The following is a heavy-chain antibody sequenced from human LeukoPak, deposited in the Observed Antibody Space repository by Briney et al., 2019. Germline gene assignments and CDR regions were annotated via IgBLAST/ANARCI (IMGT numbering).Heavy chain of an antibody. Sequence: GGSLRLSCAASGFTFSSYSMSWVRQAPGKGLEWVSAISGSGGSTYYADSVKGRFTISRDNSKNTLYLQMNGLRAEDTAVYDCAKDTTYYYDSSGYYSTDYFDYWGQGTLVTVSS. CDR2: ISGSGGST. CDR1: GFTFSSYS. D-gene: IGHD3-22*01. CDR3: AKDTTYYYDSSGYYSTDYFDY. V-gene: IGHV3-23*01. J-gene: IGHJ4*02.